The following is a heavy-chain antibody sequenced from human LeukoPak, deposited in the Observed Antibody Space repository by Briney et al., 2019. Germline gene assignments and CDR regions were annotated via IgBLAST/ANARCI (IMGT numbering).Heavy chain of an antibody. Sequence: GGSLRLSCAASGFTFNNYAMSWVRQAPGKGLEWVSAISGSGGSTYYADSVKGRLTISRDNSKNTLSLQMNSLRPEDTAVYYCAKELGFLIGNPHFDYWGQGTLLTVSS. J-gene: IGHJ4*02. V-gene: IGHV3-23*01. CDR3: AKELGFLIGNPHFDY. CDR2: ISGSGGST. D-gene: IGHD3-9*01. CDR1: GFTFNNYA.